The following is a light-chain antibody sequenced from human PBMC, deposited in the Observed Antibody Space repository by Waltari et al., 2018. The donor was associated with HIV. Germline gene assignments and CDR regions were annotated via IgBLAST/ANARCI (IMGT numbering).Light chain of an antibody. CDR1: QSVSSSF. Sequence: IVLTQSPGTLSLSPGERVTLSCKASQSVSSSFLVWYQQKPGQAPRLLIYGPSSRATGIPDRFSGSGSGTDFTLTISRLDPEDFAVYYCQQYGSSVTFGQGTRLEIK. V-gene: IGKV3-20*01. CDR2: GPS. J-gene: IGKJ5*01. CDR3: QQYGSSVT.